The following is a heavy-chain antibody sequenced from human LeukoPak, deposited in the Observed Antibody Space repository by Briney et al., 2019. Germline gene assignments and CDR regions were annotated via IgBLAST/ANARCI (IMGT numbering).Heavy chain of an antibody. CDR2: IYYSGST. V-gene: IGHV4-59*11. CDR1: GGSISSHY. CDR3: ARDYRGFDP. Sequence: SETLSLTCTVSGGSISSHYWSWIRQPPGKGLEWIGYIYYSGSTNYNPSLKSRVTISVDTSKNQFSLKLSSVTAADTAVYYCARDYRGFDPWGQGTLVTVSS. J-gene: IGHJ5*02. D-gene: IGHD3-10*01.